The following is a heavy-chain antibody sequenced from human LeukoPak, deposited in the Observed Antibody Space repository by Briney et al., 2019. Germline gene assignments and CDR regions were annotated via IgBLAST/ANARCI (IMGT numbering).Heavy chain of an antibody. Sequence: SETLSLTCAVYGGSFSGYYWSWIRQPPGKGLEWIGEINHSGSTNYNPSLKSRVTISVDTSKNQFSLKLSSVTAADTAVYHCAREAGGCSSTSCYDYYYYYYYYMDVWGKGTTVTVSS. CDR1: GGSFSGYY. V-gene: IGHV4-34*01. CDR3: AREAGGCSSTSCYDYYYYYYYYMDV. D-gene: IGHD2-2*01. J-gene: IGHJ6*03. CDR2: INHSGST.